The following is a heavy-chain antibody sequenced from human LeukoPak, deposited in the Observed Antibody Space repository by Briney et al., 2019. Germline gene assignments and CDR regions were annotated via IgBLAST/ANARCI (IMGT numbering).Heavy chain of an antibody. D-gene: IGHD1-1*01. V-gene: IGHV3-30*18. Sequence: GGSLRLSCAASGFTFSNYDMHWVREAPGKGPEWVAVISYDGTNTKYVDSVKGRLTVSRDNSKNTVYLQMNSLTTDDTSVYFCAKYAYNWNAPDGFDMWGQGTMVIVSS. CDR2: ISYDGTNT. J-gene: IGHJ3*02. CDR1: GFTFSNYD. CDR3: AKYAYNWNAPDGFDM.